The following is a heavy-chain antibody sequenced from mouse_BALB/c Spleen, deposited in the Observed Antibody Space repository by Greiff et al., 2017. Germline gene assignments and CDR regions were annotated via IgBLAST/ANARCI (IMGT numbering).Heavy chain of an antibody. CDR3: ARYYGIYGYAMDY. V-gene: IGHV1-9*01. Sequence: QVQLKESGAELMKPGASVKISCKATGYTFSSYWIEWVKQRPGHGLEWIGEILPGSGSTNYNEKFKGKATFTADTSSNTAYMQLSSLTSEDSAVYYCARYYGIYGYAMDYWGQGTSVTVSS. D-gene: IGHD2-1*01. CDR2: ILPGSGST. J-gene: IGHJ4*01. CDR1: GYTFSSYW.